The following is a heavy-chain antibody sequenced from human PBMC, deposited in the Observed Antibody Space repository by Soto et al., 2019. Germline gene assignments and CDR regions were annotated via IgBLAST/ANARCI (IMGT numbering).Heavy chain of an antibody. CDR3: AKVTKRAAAGRYEYYKYGMDV. D-gene: IGHD6-13*01. J-gene: IGHJ6*02. CDR2: ISGIGGSS. CDR1: GFAFSTYA. V-gene: IGHV3-23*01. Sequence: EVQLLESGGALEHPGGSLRLSCAASGFAFSTYAMTWVRQAPGKGLEWVSVISGIGGSSYYAASVKGRFTISRDNSKNKLFLQMNGLRAEDTAVYYCAKVTKRAAAGRYEYYKYGMDVWGQGTTVTVSS.